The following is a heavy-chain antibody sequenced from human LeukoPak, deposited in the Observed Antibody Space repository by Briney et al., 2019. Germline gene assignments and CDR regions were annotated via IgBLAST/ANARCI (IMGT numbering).Heavy chain of an antibody. CDR3: ARGRERYCSSTSCYRGCYFDY. Sequence: KPSETLSLTCAVYGGSFSGYYWSWIRQPPGKGLEWIGEINHSGSTNYNPSLKSRVTISVDTSKNQFSLKLSSVTAADTAVYYCARGRERYCSSTSCYRGCYFDYWGQGTLVTVSS. CDR1: GGSFSGYY. J-gene: IGHJ4*02. CDR2: INHSGST. V-gene: IGHV4-34*01. D-gene: IGHD2-2*02.